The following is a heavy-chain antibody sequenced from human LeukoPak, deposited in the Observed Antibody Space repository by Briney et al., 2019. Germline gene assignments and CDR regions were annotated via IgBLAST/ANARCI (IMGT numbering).Heavy chain of an antibody. CDR3: ARGGTYYDSSGYYHVGDY. Sequence: ASVKVSCTASGGTFSSYAISWVRQAPGQGLEWMGGIIPIFGTANYAQKFQGRVTITADESTSTAYMELSSLRSEDTAVYYCARGGTYYDSSGYYHVGDYWGQGTLVTVSS. D-gene: IGHD3-22*01. CDR1: GGTFSSYA. J-gene: IGHJ4*02. V-gene: IGHV1-69*13. CDR2: IIPIFGTA.